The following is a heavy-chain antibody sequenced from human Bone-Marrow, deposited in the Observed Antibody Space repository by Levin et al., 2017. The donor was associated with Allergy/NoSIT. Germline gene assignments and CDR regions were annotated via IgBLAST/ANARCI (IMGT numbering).Heavy chain of an antibody. D-gene: IGHD3-10*01. CDR3: AKDTSAMVRVPTPIDS. CDR2: ITWNS. J-gene: IGHJ4*02. Sequence: GGSLRLSCAASGFTFGDYAMHWVRQAPGKGLEWVSGITWNSGYADSVTGRFIISRDNVKSSLYLQLNSLRAEDTALYYCAKDTSAMVRVPTPIDSWGQGTLVTVSS. CDR1: GFTFGDYA. V-gene: IGHV3-9*01.